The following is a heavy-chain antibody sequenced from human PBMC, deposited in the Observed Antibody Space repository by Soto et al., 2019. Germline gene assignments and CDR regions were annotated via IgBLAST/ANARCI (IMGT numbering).Heavy chain of an antibody. CDR2: IIPIFGTA. CDR1: GGTFSSYA. Sequence: QVQLVQSGAEVKKPGSSVKVSCKASGGTFSSYAISWVRQAPGQGLEWMGGIIPIFGTANYAQKFQGRVTITANIYTSTAYMELGSLRSEETAVSYCARDSKDFWSGYCYYYYGMDVWGQGTTVTVSS. J-gene: IGHJ6*02. V-gene: IGHV1-69*06. D-gene: IGHD3-3*01. CDR3: ARDSKDFWSGYCYYYYGMDV.